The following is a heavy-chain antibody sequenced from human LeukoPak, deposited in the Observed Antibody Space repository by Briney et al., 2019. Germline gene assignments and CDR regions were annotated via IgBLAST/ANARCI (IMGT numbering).Heavy chain of an antibody. J-gene: IGHJ3*02. CDR3: AKMSTGYYTGAFDI. CDR1: GGSFSGYY. Sequence: SETLSLTCAVYGGSFSGYYWSWIRQPPGKGLEWIGEINHSGSTNYNPSLKSRVTISVDTSKNQFSLKLSSVTAADTAVYYCAKMSTGYYTGAFDIWGQGTMVTVSS. V-gene: IGHV4-34*01. CDR2: INHSGST. D-gene: IGHD3/OR15-3a*01.